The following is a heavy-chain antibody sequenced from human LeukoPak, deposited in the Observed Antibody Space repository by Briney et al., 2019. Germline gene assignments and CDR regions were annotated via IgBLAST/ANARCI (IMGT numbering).Heavy chain of an antibody. Sequence: GGSLRLSCAASGFTFSSYAMHWVRQAPGKGLEWVAVISYDGSNKYYADSVTGRFTISRDNSKNTLYLQMNSLRAEDTAVYYCAKDLRDSGSNPDAFDIWGQGTMATVSS. CDR2: ISYDGSNK. CDR3: AKDLRDSGSNPDAFDI. J-gene: IGHJ3*02. V-gene: IGHV3-30*04. D-gene: IGHD1-26*01. CDR1: GFTFSSYA.